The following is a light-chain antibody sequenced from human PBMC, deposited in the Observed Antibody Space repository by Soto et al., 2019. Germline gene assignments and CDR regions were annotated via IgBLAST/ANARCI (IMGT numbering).Light chain of an antibody. Sequence: DILMTQSPSSLSASVGDRVTITCRASQDIGSWLAWYQQKPGKAPKILIYAAASLQSGVPSRFSATFSGTDFTLTINSLQPEDFATYFCQQANTFPLTFGPGTRWIS. V-gene: IGKV1-12*01. J-gene: IGKJ3*01. CDR2: AAA. CDR1: QDIGSW. CDR3: QQANTFPLT.